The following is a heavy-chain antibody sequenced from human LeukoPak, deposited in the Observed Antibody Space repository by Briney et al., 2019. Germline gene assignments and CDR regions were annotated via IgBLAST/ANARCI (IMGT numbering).Heavy chain of an antibody. CDR3: ARDQGLTAPPPYGLDV. D-gene: IGHD5-18*01. CDR1: GYTFTSYY. Sequence: VASVKVSCKASGYTFTSYYMHWVRQAPGQGLEWMGRIIPVLNITNYAQKFQGRVTITADTSTSTAYMELSSLRSEETAVYYCARDQGLTAPPPYGLDVWGQGTTVTVSS. CDR2: IIPVLNIT. V-gene: IGHV1-69*04. J-gene: IGHJ6*02.